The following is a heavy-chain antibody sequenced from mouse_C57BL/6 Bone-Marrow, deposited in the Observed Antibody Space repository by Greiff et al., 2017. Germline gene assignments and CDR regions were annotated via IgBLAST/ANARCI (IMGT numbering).Heavy chain of an antibody. J-gene: IGHJ1*03. CDR2: INPYNGGT. V-gene: IGHV1-19*01. D-gene: IGHD2-3*01. CDR1: GYTFTDYY. Sequence: EVQLQQSGPVLVKPGASVKLSCKASGYTFTDYYMNWVKQSHGKSLEWIGVINPYNGGTSYNQKFKGTATLTVDKSSSTAYMELNSLTSEDSAVYYCARGDGYYGDFDVWGTGTTVTVSS. CDR3: ARGDGYYGDFDV.